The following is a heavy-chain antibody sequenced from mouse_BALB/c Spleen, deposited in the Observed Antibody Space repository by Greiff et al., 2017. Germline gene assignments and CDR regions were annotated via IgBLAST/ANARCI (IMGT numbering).Heavy chain of an antibody. CDR1: GYTFTSYW. CDR2: INPSNGRT. CDR3: ARGITTVDYYAMDY. D-gene: IGHD1-1*01. Sequence: QVQLQQPGAELVKPGASVKLSCKASGYTFTSYWMHWVKQRPGQGLEWIGEINPSNGRTNYNEKFKSKATLTVDKSSSTAYMQLSSLTSEDSAVYYCARGITTVDYYAMDYWGQGTSVTVSS. J-gene: IGHJ4*01. V-gene: IGHV1S81*02.